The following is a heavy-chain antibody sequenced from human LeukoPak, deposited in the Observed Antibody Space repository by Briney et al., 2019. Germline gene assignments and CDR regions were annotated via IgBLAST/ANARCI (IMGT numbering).Heavy chain of an antibody. V-gene: IGHV4-4*07. CDR2: IHTSGST. J-gene: IGHJ3*02. Sequence: SETLSLTCTVSGGSISSYYWSWIRQPAGKGLEWIGRIHTSGSTNYNPSLKSRVTMSVDTSKSQFSLKLSSVTAADTAVYYCARALRYSSGWYLNIGAFDIWGQGTMVTVSS. CDR3: ARALRYSSGWYLNIGAFDI. CDR1: GGSISSYY. D-gene: IGHD6-19*01.